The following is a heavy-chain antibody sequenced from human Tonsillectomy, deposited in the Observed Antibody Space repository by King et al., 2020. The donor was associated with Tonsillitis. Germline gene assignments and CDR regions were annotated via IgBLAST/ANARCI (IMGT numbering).Heavy chain of an antibody. J-gene: IGHJ6*03. CDR2: ISTSGERT. Sequence: VQLVESGGGLLQTGGSLRLSCAASGFTFSNYAMSWVRQAPGKGLEWVSGISTSGERTFYADSVQGRFTISRDNSKNILHLQMNRLRAEDTAVYYCANLAGYRSLLASYMAVWGQGTTVTVSS. V-gene: IGHV3-23*04. CDR3: ANLAGYRSLLASYMAV. CDR1: GFTFSNYA. D-gene: IGHD5-18*01.